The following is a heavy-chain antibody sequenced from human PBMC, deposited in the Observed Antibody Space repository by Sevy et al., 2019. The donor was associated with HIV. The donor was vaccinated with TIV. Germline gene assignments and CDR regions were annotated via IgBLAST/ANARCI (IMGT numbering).Heavy chain of an antibody. J-gene: IGHJ6*02. CDR1: GFTFNMYW. Sequence: GGSLRLSCAASGFTFNMYWMTWVRQAPGKGLEWVANIKEDGSERNYLDSVKGRFTISRDKAKESLYLQINSLRAEETAVYYCARHCSGGSCYSLLPHYYYGMDVWGQGTTVTVSS. D-gene: IGHD2-15*01. CDR3: ARHCSGGSCYSLLPHYYYGMDV. CDR2: IKEDGSER. V-gene: IGHV3-7*01.